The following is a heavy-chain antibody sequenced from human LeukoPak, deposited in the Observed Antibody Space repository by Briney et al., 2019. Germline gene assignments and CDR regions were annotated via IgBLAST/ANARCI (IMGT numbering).Heavy chain of an antibody. Sequence: GASVKVSCKASGYTFTSYAMNWVRQAPGQGLEWMGWINTNTGNPTYAQGFTGRFVFSLDTSVSTAYLQISSLKAEDTAVYYCARDLSRGMYYDILTGYDYWGQGTLVTVSS. J-gene: IGHJ4*02. D-gene: IGHD3-9*01. CDR2: INTNTGNP. V-gene: IGHV7-4-1*02. CDR3: ARDLSRGMYYDILTGYDY. CDR1: GYTFTSYA.